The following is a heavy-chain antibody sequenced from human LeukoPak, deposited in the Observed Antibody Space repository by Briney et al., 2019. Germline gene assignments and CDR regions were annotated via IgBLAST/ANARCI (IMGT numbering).Heavy chain of an antibody. CDR2: IKNGGNDP. Sequence: QPGGSLRLSCAASGFSFSIYAMGWVRQAPGKGLEWVSSIKNGGNDPFYADSVKGRFTISRDNSKNTLFLQLSSLRAEDWAVYYCARGGHDFNPFYWWGQGTLVTVSS. CDR3: ARGGHDFNPFYW. V-gene: IGHV3-23*01. CDR1: GFSFSIYA. D-gene: IGHD2-21*02. J-gene: IGHJ4*02.